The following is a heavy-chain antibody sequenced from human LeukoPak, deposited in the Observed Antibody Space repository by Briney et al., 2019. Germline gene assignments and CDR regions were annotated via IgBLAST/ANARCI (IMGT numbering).Heavy chain of an antibody. D-gene: IGHD5-12*01. Sequence: PGGSLRLSCAASGFTLSSYAMSWVRQAPGKGLEWVSAISGSGGSTYYADSVKGRFTISRDNSKNTLYLQMNSLRAEDTAVYYCAKFRSGYEEFDYWGQGTLVTVSP. CDR2: ISGSGGST. CDR1: GFTLSSYA. V-gene: IGHV3-23*01. CDR3: AKFRSGYEEFDY. J-gene: IGHJ4*02.